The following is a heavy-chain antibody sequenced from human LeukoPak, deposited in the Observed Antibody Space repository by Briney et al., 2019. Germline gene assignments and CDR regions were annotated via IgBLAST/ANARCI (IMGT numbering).Heavy chain of an antibody. V-gene: IGHV3-64D*06. J-gene: IGHJ3*02. D-gene: IGHD6-13*01. CDR1: GFTFSTYA. Sequence: PGGSLRLSCSASGFTFSTYAIHWVRQAPGKGLEYVSAISSNGGSTYYADSVKGRFTISRDNFKKALYLQMSSLRAEDTAVYYCAIAAAATEAFDIWGQGTMVTVSS. CDR2: ISSNGGST. CDR3: AIAAAATEAFDI.